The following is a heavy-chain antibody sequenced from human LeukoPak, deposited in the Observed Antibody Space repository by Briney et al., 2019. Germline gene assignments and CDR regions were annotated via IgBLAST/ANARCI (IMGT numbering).Heavy chain of an antibody. J-gene: IGHJ4*02. Sequence: GGSLRLSCAASGFTVSSNYMSWVRQAPGKGLEWVSVIYSGGSTYYADSVKGRLTISRDNSKNTLYLQMNSLRAEDTAVYYCVRDSYDFWSGSNFDYWGQGTLVTVSS. CDR3: VRDSYDFWSGSNFDY. V-gene: IGHV3-66*01. D-gene: IGHD3-3*01. CDR1: GFTVSSNY. CDR2: IYSGGST.